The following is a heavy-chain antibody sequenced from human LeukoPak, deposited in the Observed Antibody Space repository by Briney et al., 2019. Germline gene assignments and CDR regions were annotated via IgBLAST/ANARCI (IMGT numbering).Heavy chain of an antibody. CDR3: AKDQGIQAGYFDY. J-gene: IGHJ4*02. CDR1: GFTFSSYA. V-gene: IGHV3-30*04. D-gene: IGHD6-13*01. CDR2: ISYDGSNK. Sequence: PGRSLRLSCAASGFTFSSYAMHWVRQAPGKGLEWVAVISYDGSNKYYADSVKGRFTISRDNSKNTLYLQMNSLRAEDTAVYYCAKDQGIQAGYFDYWGQGTLVTVSS.